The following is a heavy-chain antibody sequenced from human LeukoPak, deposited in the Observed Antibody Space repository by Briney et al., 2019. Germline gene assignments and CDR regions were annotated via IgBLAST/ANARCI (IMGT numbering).Heavy chain of an antibody. CDR1: GGTFSSYA. V-gene: IGHV1-69*04. Sequence: SVKVSCKASGGTFSSYAISWVRQAPGQGLEWMGRIIPILGIANYAQKFQGRVTIPADKSTSTAYRELSSLRSEDTAVYYCVRVMGHYYDSSGLDYWGQGTLVTVSS. CDR2: IIPILGIA. CDR3: VRVMGHYYDSSGLDY. D-gene: IGHD3-22*01. J-gene: IGHJ4*02.